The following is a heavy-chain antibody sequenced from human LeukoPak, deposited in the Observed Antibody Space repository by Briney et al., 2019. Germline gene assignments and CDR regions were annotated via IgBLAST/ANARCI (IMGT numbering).Heavy chain of an antibody. CDR2: IYYSGST. Sequence: SETLSLTCTVSGGSISSSSYYWGWIRQPPGKGLEWIGSIYYSGSTNYNPSLKSRVTISVDTSKNQFSLKLSSVTAADTAVYYCARSRYSYFDYWGQGTLVTVSS. CDR1: GGSISSSSYY. J-gene: IGHJ4*02. V-gene: IGHV4-39*07. D-gene: IGHD5-18*01. CDR3: ARSRYSYFDY.